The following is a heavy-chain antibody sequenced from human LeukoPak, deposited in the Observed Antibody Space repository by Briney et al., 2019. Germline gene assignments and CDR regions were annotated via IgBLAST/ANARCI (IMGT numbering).Heavy chain of an antibody. Sequence: SETLSLTCAVYGGSFSGYYWSWIRQPPGKGLEWIGEINHSGSTNYNPSLKSRVTMSVDTSKNQFSLKLSSVTAVDTAVYYCARAPIRVAAAGTGWFDPWGQGTLVTVSS. V-gene: IGHV4-34*01. J-gene: IGHJ5*02. D-gene: IGHD6-13*01. CDR3: ARAPIRVAAAGTGWFDP. CDR1: GGSFSGYY. CDR2: INHSGST.